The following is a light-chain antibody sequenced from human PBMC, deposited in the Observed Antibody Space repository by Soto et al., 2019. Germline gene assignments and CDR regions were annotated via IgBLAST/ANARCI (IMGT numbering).Light chain of an antibody. CDR2: GEY. CDR1: QSVSSN. V-gene: IGKV3-15*01. J-gene: IGKJ1*01. CDR3: QHYNNWPWT. Sequence: IVRTQSPAPLSVSPWERATLARMASQSVSSNLAWYQQKPGQDNRIIIYGEYTRATGVTARFSGSGSGTEFTLTIRSLQSEDIAVYSCQHYNNWPWTFGQGTKVDIK.